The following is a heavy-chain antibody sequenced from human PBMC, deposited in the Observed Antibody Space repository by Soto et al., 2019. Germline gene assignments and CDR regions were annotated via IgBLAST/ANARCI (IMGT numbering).Heavy chain of an antibody. J-gene: IGHJ4*02. V-gene: IGHV4-59*01. D-gene: IGHD3-10*01. CDR2: IYYSGST. Sequence: PSETLSLTCTVSSGSISSYYWSWIRQPPGKGLEWIGYIYYSGSTNYNPSLKSRVTISVDTSKNQFSLKLSSVTAADTAVYYCARARWFGEFDYWGQGTLVTVSS. CDR1: SGSISSYY. CDR3: ARARWFGEFDY.